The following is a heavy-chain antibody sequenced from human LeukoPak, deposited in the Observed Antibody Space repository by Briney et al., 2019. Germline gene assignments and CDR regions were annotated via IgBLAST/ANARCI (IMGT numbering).Heavy chain of an antibody. Sequence: MSSETLSLTCTVSGGSISSYYWSWIRQPPGKALEWIGYIYHSGSTKYNPSLKSRVTISVDTSKNQFSLKLSSVTAADTAVYYCARDGYCCNDGLWGQGTLATVSS. CDR2: IYHSGST. CDR1: GGSISSYY. D-gene: IGHD5-18*01. J-gene: IGHJ4*02. CDR3: ARDGYCCNDGL. V-gene: IGHV4-59*01.